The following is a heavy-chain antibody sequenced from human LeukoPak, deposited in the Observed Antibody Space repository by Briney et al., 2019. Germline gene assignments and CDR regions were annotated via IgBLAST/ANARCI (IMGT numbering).Heavy chain of an antibody. CDR2: INNEGNDT. V-gene: IGHV3-74*01. J-gene: IGHJ4*02. Sequence: VGSLRLSCAASGYTFTTYWMHGVRQVPRKGLIWISRINNEGNDTHYADSVKGRFTISRDNAKNTLYLQMNSLRAEDTAVYCCARGIYGNFDYWGQGSLVTVSS. CDR1: GYTFTTYW. D-gene: IGHD3-10*01. CDR3: ARGIYGNFDY.